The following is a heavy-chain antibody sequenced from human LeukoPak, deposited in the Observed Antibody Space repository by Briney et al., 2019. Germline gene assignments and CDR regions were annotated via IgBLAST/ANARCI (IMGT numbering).Heavy chain of an antibody. CDR2: MRNDESEI. CDR1: GFPFNYYN. CDR3: AKDRVGARVEDY. D-gene: IGHD1-26*01. V-gene: IGHV3-30*02. J-gene: IGHJ4*02. Sequence: GGSLRLSCAAPGFPFNYYNIHWVRQAPGKGLEWVAFMRNDESEIHYADSVKGRFTISRDNSKNSLYLQMNSLRAEDTAVYYCAKDRVGARVEDYWGQGTLVTVSS.